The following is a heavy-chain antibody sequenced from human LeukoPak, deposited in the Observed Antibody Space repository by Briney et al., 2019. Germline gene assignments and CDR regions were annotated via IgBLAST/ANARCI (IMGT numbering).Heavy chain of an antibody. CDR3: ARGRNLVATDAAFDY. J-gene: IGHJ4*02. Sequence: PSETLSLTCTVSGGSISSYYWSWIRQPPGKGLEWIGYIYYSGSTNYNPSLKSRVTISVDTSKNQFSLKLSSVTAADTAVYYCARGRNLVATDAAFDYWGQGTLVTVSS. CDR2: IYYSGST. D-gene: IGHD5-12*01. V-gene: IGHV4-59*01. CDR1: GGSISSYY.